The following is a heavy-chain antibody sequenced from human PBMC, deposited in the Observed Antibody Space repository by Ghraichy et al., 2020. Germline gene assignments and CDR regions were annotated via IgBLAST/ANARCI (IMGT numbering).Heavy chain of an antibody. J-gene: IGHJ6*02. Sequence: GESLNISCAASGFTFSDYWMNWVRLVPGKGLVWVSRITRDGRTAYADSVKGRFTISRDNAKNTVYLQMNSLGVEDTAMYYCVREYYYTLDVWGQGTTVTVSS. CDR3: VREYYYTLDV. CDR2: ITRDGRT. V-gene: IGHV3-74*01. CDR1: GFTFSDYW.